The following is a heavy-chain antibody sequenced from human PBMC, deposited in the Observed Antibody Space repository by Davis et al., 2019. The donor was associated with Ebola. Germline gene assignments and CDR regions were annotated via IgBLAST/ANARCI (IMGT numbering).Heavy chain of an antibody. J-gene: IGHJ4*02. V-gene: IGHV1-18*04. CDR3: ARDGTYYIGHCVSTSCFGVDY. Sequence: AASVNVSRKASRYMFTNYGISWVRQVPGQGLEWMGWISGYNGNTDYAQTVQGRVSMTTDTSTSTAYMELRSLRSDDTAVYYCARDGTYYIGHCVSTSCFGVDYWGQGTLVTVSS. CDR1: RYMFTNYG. CDR2: ISGYNGNT. D-gene: IGHD2-2*01.